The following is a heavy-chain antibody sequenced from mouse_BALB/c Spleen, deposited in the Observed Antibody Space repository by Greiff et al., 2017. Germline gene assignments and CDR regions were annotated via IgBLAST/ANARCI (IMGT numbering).Heavy chain of an antibody. CDR3: ARYAVHYAMDY. V-gene: IGHV5-9-4*01. J-gene: IGHJ4*01. D-gene: IGHD1-1*01. CDR1: GFTFSSYA. CDR2: ISSGGSYT. Sequence: EVQLVESGGGLVKPGGSLKLSCAASGFTFSSYAMSWVRQSPEKRLEWVAEISSGGSYTYYPDTVTGRFTISRDNAKNTLYLEMSSLRSEDTAMYYCARYAVHYAMDYWGQGTSVTVSS.